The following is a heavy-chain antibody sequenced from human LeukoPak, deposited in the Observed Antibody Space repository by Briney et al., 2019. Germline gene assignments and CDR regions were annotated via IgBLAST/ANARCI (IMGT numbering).Heavy chain of an antibody. CDR2: TYYRSNWYN. V-gene: IGHV6-1*01. CDR1: GDSVSSNSAA. CDR3: ARGSRVIMVRDLYYFDY. D-gene: IGHD3-10*01. Sequence: SQTLSLTCAISGDSVSSNSAAWNWFRQSPSRGLEWLGRTYYRSNWYNHYAVSAKSRITINPDTSKNQFSLQLKSVTPEDTAVYYCARGSRVIMVRDLYYFDYWGQGTLVTVSS. J-gene: IGHJ4*02.